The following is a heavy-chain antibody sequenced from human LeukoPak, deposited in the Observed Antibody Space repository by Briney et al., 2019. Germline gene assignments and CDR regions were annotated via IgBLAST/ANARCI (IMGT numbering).Heavy chain of an antibody. J-gene: IGHJ4*02. CDR1: GFTFSSHA. CDR2: ISGSGGST. Sequence: GGSLRLSCAASGFTFSSHAMSWVRQAPGKGLECVSAISGSGGSTYYADSVKGRFTISRDNSKNTLYLQMNSLRAEDTAVYYCAKGVPSCSTTSCYADYWGQGTLVTVSS. V-gene: IGHV3-23*01. D-gene: IGHD2-2*01. CDR3: AKGVPSCSTTSCYADY.